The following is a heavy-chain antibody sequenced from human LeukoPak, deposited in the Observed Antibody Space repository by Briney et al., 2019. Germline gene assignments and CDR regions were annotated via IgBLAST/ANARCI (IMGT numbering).Heavy chain of an antibody. D-gene: IGHD3-16*01. Sequence: ASVKVSCKASGYTFTSYDINWVRQATGQGLEWMGWMNPNSGNTGYAQKFQGRVTMNRNTSISTAYMELSNLRSEDTAVYYCARGRGYDYVWGDWGQGTLVTVSS. CDR3: ARGRGYDYVWGD. V-gene: IGHV1-8*01. CDR2: MNPNSGNT. J-gene: IGHJ4*02. CDR1: GYTFTSYD.